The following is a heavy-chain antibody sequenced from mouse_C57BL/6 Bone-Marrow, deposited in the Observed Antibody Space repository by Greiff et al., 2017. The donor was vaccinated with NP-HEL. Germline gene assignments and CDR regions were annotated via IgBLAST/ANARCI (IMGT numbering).Heavy chain of an antibody. D-gene: IGHD1-1*01. Sequence: QVQLQQSGAELARPGASVKLSCKASGYTFTSYGISWVKQRPGQGLEWIGEIYPRSGNTYYNEKFKGKATLTADKSSSPAYMELRSLTSEDSAVYFCAREPYYGSRYWYFDVWGRGTTVTVSS. CDR1: GYTFTSYG. J-gene: IGHJ1*03. V-gene: IGHV1-81*01. CDR3: AREPYYGSRYWYFDV. CDR2: IYPRSGNT.